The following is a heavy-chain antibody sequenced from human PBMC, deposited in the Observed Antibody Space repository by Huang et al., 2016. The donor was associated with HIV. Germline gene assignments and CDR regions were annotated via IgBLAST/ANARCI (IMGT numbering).Heavy chain of an antibody. CDR3: ARGNVGPSRIAAPSFDP. D-gene: IGHD1-26*01. J-gene: IGHJ5*02. V-gene: IGHV4-34*01. Sequence: QVQLVQWGAGLLKPSETLSLSCAVYGVSLSGCYWTWIRQPPGKWRAWIVEIDHSGTTTCNPSLKSRVLISIDTSKNQFSLQLNSVTPADTAVYYCARGNVGPSRIAAPSFDPWGQGVLVTVSS. CDR1: GVSLSGCY. CDR2: IDHSGTT.